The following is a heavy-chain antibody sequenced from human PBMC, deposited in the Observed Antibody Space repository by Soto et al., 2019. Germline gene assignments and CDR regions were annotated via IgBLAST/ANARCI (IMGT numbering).Heavy chain of an antibody. V-gene: IGHV3-23*01. CDR2: IDAPGGNA. CDR3: ARRAAGYSSGEVTPFDY. J-gene: IGHJ4*02. CDR1: GFTFSSYA. Sequence: GGSLRLSCAASGFTFSSYAMSWVRQAPGMRLEWVSIIDAPGGNAYYADTVKGRFTISRDNSRNTLYLQMNGLRAGDTAIYYCARRAAGYSSGEVTPFDYWGRGTLVTVSS. D-gene: IGHD6-19*01.